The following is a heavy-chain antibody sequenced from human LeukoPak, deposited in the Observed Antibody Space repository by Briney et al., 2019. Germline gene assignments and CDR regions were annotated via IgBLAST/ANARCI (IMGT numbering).Heavy chain of an antibody. Sequence: SETLSLTCAVYGGSFSGYYWSWIRQPPGKGLEWIGEINHSGSTNYNPSLKSRATISVDTSKNQFSLKLSSVTAADTAVYYCARTSADQLRRAGFDPWGQGTLVTVSS. CDR3: ARTSADQLRRAGFDP. CDR1: GGSFSGYY. D-gene: IGHD2-2*01. J-gene: IGHJ5*02. CDR2: INHSGST. V-gene: IGHV4-34*01.